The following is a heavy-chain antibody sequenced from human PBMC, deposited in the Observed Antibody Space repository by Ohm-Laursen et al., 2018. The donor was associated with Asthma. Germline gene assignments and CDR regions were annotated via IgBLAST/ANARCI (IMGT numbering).Heavy chain of an antibody. CDR2: IYNSGST. V-gene: IGHV4-59*01. Sequence: SETLSLTCTVFGGSISSYYWSWIRQPPGKGLEWIGYIYNSGSTNYNPSLKSRVTISVDTSKNQFSLKLSSVTAADTAVYYCARATTVLSWFDPWGQGTLVTVSS. CDR1: GGSISSYY. J-gene: IGHJ5*02. CDR3: ARATTVLSWFDP. D-gene: IGHD4-17*01.